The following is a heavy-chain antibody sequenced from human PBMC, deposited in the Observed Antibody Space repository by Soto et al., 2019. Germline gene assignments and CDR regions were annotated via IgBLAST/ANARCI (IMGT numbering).Heavy chain of an antibody. CDR2: INSDGSAT. CDR1: GFTFTSHW. CDR3: AREFSRALDY. V-gene: IGHV3-74*01. Sequence: PGGSLRLSCAASGFTFTSHWMHWVRQAPGKGLVWVSRINSDGSATNCADSVKGRFTISRDNANNTLYLQMNGLRAEDTAVYYCAREFSRALDYWGQGTLVTVSS. J-gene: IGHJ4*02.